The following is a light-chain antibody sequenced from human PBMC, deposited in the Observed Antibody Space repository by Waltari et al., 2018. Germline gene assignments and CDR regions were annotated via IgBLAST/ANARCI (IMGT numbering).Light chain of an antibody. Sequence: ELVLTQSPGTLSLSPGDRATLSCRASQSVSGSYLAWYQQKPGQAPRLLIYGASYRATGIPDRFSGSGSVTDFTLTISRLEPEDFAVFYCQQYGSSPATFGQGTRLEIK. CDR1: QSVSGSY. V-gene: IGKV3-20*01. CDR2: GAS. J-gene: IGKJ5*01. CDR3: QQYGSSPAT.